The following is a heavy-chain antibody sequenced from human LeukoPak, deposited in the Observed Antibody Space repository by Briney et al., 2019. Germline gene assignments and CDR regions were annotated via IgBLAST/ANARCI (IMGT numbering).Heavy chain of an antibody. J-gene: IGHJ5*02. CDR2: IYPGDSDT. D-gene: IGHD6-19*01. V-gene: IGHV5-51*01. CDR3: ARHPQYSSGSWWFDP. CDR1: GYSFTSYW. Sequence: GESLKISCQGSGYSFTSYWIGWVRQMPGKGLEWMGIIYPGDSDTRYSPSFQGQVTISADKSISTAYLQWSSLKASDTAMYYCARHPQYSSGSWWFDPWGQGTLVTVSS.